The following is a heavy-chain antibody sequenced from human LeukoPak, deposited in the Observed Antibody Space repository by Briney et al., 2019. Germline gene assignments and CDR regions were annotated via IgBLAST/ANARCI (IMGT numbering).Heavy chain of an antibody. D-gene: IGHD6-13*01. V-gene: IGHV3-48*03. CDR2: ISGSGSTI. Sequence: GGSLRLSCVASGFTFSNYEMNWVRQAPGRGLEWVSYISGSGSTIYYADSVKGRFTISRDNAKDSLYLQMNSLRAEDTAVYYCAKDRVSSSWYSFDYWGQGTLVTVSS. CDR1: GFTFSNYE. CDR3: AKDRVSSSWYSFDY. J-gene: IGHJ4*02.